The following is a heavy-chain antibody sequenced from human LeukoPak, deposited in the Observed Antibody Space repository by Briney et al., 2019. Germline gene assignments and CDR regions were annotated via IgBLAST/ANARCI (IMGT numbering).Heavy chain of an antibody. CDR1: GFTFSSYA. V-gene: IGHV3-23*01. Sequence: GGSLRLSCAASGFTFSSYAMSWVRQAPGKGLEWVSAISGSGGSTYYANSVKGRFTISRDNSKNTLYLQMNSLRAEDTAVYYCATHRRITMIVVVITSFDYWGQGTLVTVSS. D-gene: IGHD3-22*01. CDR2: ISGSGGST. J-gene: IGHJ4*02. CDR3: ATHRRITMIVVVITSFDY.